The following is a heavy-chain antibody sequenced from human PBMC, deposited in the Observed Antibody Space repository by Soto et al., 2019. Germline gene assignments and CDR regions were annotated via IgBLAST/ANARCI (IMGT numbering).Heavy chain of an antibody. CDR3: ARGSGGDSGGAFDI. Sequence: GASVKVSCMASGGTFSSYAISWVRQAPGQGLEWMGGIIPIFGTANYAQKFQGRVTITADESTSTAYMELSSLRSEDTAVYYCARGSGGDSGGAFDIWGQGTMVTVSS. V-gene: IGHV1-69*13. CDR2: IIPIFGTA. CDR1: GGTFSSYA. D-gene: IGHD2-21*02. J-gene: IGHJ3*02.